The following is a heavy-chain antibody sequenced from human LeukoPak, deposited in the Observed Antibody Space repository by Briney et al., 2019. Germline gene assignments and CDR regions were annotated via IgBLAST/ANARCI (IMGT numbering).Heavy chain of an antibody. CDR1: GFTFSSYA. J-gene: IGHJ4*02. CDR2: ISGSGGST. D-gene: IGHD5-24*01. CDR3: ATRGDGYFYYFDY. V-gene: IGHV3-23*01. Sequence: GGSLRLSCAASGFTFSSYAMNWVRQAPGKGLEWVSTISGSGGSTYYADSVKGRFTISRDNSKNTLYLQMNSLRAEDTAVYYCATRGDGYFYYFDYWGQGTLVTVSS.